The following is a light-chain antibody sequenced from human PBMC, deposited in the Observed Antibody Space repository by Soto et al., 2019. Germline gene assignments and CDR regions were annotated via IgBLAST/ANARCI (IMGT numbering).Light chain of an antibody. Sequence: QSVLTQPPSASGTPGQTATISCSGSGSNIETNYVYWYQKLPTTAPRLLIYTNDQRPSGVPDRFSAFKSGTSASLVISGLRPEDEADYYCSATDDSLTGPVFGGGTKVTVL. V-gene: IGLV1-47*01. CDR3: SATDDSLTGPV. CDR1: GSNIETNY. CDR2: TND. J-gene: IGLJ2*01.